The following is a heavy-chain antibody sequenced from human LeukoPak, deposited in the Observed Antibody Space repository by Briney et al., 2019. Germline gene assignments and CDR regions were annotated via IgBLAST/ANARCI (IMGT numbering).Heavy chain of an antibody. J-gene: IGHJ5*01. CDR3: ARGRGGGSCDS. V-gene: IGHV3-74*01. D-gene: IGHD2-15*01. CDR2: IDSDKTTT. Sequence: GGSLRFSCAASGFTFSSYWMHWVRQAPGKGLVWVSRIDSDKTTTTYADSVKGRFTISRDNAKNTLYLQMNSLRAEDTAVYYCARGRGGGSCDSWGQGTLVTVSS. CDR1: GFTFSSYW.